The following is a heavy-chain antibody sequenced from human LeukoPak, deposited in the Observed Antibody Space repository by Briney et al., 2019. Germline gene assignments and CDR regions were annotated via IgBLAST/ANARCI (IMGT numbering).Heavy chain of an antibody. D-gene: IGHD3-10*01. CDR1: GYTFTSYD. J-gene: IGHJ6*02. CDR2: MNPNGGNT. V-gene: IGHV1-8*01. Sequence: GASVKVSCKASGYTFTSYDINWVRQGTGRGLEWMGWMNPNGGNTGYAQKFQGRVTMTRNTSISTAYMEMSSLRSEDTAVYYCARGRRWFGAYYSYGMDVWGQGTTVTVSS. CDR3: ARGRRWFGAYYSYGMDV.